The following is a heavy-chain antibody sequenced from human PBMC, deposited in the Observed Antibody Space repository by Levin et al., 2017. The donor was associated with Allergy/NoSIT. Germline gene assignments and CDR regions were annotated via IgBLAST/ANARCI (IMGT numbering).Heavy chain of an antibody. D-gene: IGHD5-12*01. CDR2: ISGGSTYM. Sequence: GGSLRLSCAASGFTFSSYSMNWVRQAPGKGLEWVSSISGGSTYMYHADSVRGRFTMSRDNAKNSLFLQMNSLRAEDTAVYYCARAAYSGYDSGFMTHLEYWGQGTLVTVSS. CDR3: ARAAYSGYDSGFMTHLEY. CDR1: GFTFSSYS. V-gene: IGHV3-21*01. J-gene: IGHJ4*02.